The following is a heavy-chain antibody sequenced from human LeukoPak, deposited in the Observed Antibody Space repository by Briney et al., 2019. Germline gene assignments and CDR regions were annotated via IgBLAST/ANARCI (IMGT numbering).Heavy chain of an antibody. V-gene: IGHV3-23*01. CDR2: IRGSDGST. J-gene: IGHJ4*02. CDR3: AKAGCSSGSCYFDY. CDR1: GFTFSIYA. Sequence: PGGSLRLSCAASGFTFSIYAMSWVRQAPGKGLEWVSIIRGSDGSTYYADSVKGRFTISRDNFKNTMYLQMNSLRAEDTAVYYCAKAGCSSGSCYFDYWGQGTLVTVSS. D-gene: IGHD2-15*01.